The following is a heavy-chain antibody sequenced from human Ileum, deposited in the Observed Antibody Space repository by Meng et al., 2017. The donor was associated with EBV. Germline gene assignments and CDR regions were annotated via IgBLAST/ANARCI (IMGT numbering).Heavy chain of an antibody. V-gene: IGHV1-18*01. D-gene: IGHD6-19*01. CDR3: ARDPSNTSGRYAYFDY. Sequence: QLQLVQPGAEVKKPGASVRVSCKASGYTFTHHGISWIRQAPGQGLEWMGWISCYNGDTNYAQKLQGRVTMTTDTSTNTAYMDLRGLRSDDTAVYYCARDPSNTSGRYAYFDYWGQGTLVTVSS. J-gene: IGHJ4*02. CDR2: ISCYNGDT. CDR1: GYTFTHHG.